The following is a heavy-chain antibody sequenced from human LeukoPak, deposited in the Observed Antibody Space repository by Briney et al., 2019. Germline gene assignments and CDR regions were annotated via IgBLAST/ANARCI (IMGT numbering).Heavy chain of an antibody. Sequence: SETLSLTCNVSGVSLTSHFWSWIRQTPGKGLEWIGYVFHSGTTNYSPSLKSRVTISLDTSKKQFYLRLASVSAADTAIYYCARRMATVTDAFDIWGRGTMVSVSS. J-gene: IGHJ3*02. D-gene: IGHD5-24*01. CDR1: GVSLTSHF. CDR2: VFHSGTT. CDR3: ARRMATVTDAFDI. V-gene: IGHV4-59*08.